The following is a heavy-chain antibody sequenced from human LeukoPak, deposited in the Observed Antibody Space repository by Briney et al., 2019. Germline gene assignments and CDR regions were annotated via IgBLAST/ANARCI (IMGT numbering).Heavy chain of an antibody. CDR1: GFTFNDHY. CDR3: AREIAADRGFDS. D-gene: IGHD6-6*01. Sequence: PGRSLRLSCAASGFTFNDHYMSWIRQAPGKGLECVSYISSGGSTTYYTDSVKGRFTISRDNGKNALYLQMNSLRAEDTAVYYCAREIAADRGFDSWGQGTLVTVSS. V-gene: IGHV3-11*01. J-gene: IGHJ4*02. CDR2: ISSGGSTT.